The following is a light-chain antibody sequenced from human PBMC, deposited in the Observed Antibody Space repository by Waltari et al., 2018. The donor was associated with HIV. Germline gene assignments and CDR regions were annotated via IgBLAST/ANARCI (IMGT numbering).Light chain of an antibody. CDR1: QTIKNN. CDR2: GAS. CDR3: QQTYMTPQT. J-gene: IGKJ5*01. Sequence: DIQMTQSPSSLSASVGDRVSITCRASQTIKNNLNWYRQTPGKAPKLLIFGASNLQSGVPSRFTGTGSGTYVTLTVSSLQPEDFATYYCQQTYMTPQTFGQGTRLEIK. V-gene: IGKV1-39*01.